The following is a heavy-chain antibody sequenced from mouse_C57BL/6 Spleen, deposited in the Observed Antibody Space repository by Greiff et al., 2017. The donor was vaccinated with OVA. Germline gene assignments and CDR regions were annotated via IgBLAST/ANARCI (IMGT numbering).Heavy chain of an antibody. CDR1: GYTFTSYW. D-gene: IGHD4-1*01. CDR3: ASQRPELGLDY. J-gene: IGHJ2*01. CDR2: IDPSDSYT. Sequence: QVQLQQPGAELVRPGTSVKLSCKASGYTFTSYWMHWVKQRPGQGLEWIGVIDPSDSYTNYNQKFKGKATLTVDTSSSTAYMQLSSLTSEDSAVYYCASQRPELGLDYWGQGTTLTVSS. V-gene: IGHV1-59*01.